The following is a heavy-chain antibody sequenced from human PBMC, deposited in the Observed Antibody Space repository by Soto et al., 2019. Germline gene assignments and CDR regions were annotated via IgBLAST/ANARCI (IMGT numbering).Heavy chain of an antibody. V-gene: IGHV3-30-3*01. Sequence: QVQLVESGGGVVQPGRSLRLSCAASGFTFSSYAMHWVRQAPGMGLEWVAVISYDGSNKYYTDSVKGRFTISRDNSKNTLYLQMNSLRAEHTAVYYCARPLWRDDYNWGYFDLWGRGTLVTVSS. CDR1: GFTFSSYA. CDR3: ARPLWRDDYNWGYFDL. D-gene: IGHD4-4*01. CDR2: ISYDGSNK. J-gene: IGHJ2*01.